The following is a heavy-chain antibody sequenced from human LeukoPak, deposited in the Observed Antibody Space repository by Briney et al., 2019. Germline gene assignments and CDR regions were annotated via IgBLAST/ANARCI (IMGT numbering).Heavy chain of an antibody. CDR1: GGSISSYY. D-gene: IGHD3-22*01. J-gene: IGHJ4*02. CDR3: ARHSRDYYDSSGYYIFDY. Sequence: SETLSLTCTVSGGSISSYYWSWIRQPPGKGLEWIGYIYYSGSTNYNPSLKSRVTISVDTSKNQFSLKLSSVTAADTAVYYCARHSRDYYDSSGYYIFDYWGQGTLVTVSS. CDR2: IYYSGST. V-gene: IGHV4-59*01.